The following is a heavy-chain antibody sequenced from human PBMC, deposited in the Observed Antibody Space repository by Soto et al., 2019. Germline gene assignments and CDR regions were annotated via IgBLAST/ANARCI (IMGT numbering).Heavy chain of an antibody. CDR1: GGTFSSYA. CDR3: ARGSGYDIFTGYYVDYYYYGMDV. Sequence: ASVKVSCKASGGTFSSYAISWVRQAPGQGLEWMGGIIPIFGTANYAQKFQGRVTITAEESTSTAYMELSSLRSEDTAVYYCARGSGYDIFTGYYVDYYYYGMDVWGQGTTVTVSS. D-gene: IGHD3-9*01. J-gene: IGHJ6*02. CDR2: IIPIFGTA. V-gene: IGHV1-69*13.